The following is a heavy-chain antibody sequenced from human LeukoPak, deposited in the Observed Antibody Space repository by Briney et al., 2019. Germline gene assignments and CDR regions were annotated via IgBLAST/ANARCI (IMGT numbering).Heavy chain of an antibody. Sequence: ASVKVPCKASGYTFSDYYMHWVRQAPGQGLEWMGWINPNSGGTNYAQQFQGRVTMTRDTSISTAYMEPSSLRSDDTAVYSCARDLYCSGGSCYPLGYYFYAMDVWGQGTTVTVSS. V-gene: IGHV1-2*02. D-gene: IGHD2-15*01. CDR2: INPNSGGT. CDR3: ARDLYCSGGSCYPLGYYFYAMDV. CDR1: GYTFSDYY. J-gene: IGHJ6*02.